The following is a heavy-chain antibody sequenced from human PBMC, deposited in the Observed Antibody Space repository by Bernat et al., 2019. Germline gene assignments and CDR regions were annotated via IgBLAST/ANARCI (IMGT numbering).Heavy chain of an antibody. D-gene: IGHD3-10*01. J-gene: IGHJ4*02. Sequence: EVQLVESGGGLVQPGGSLRLSCAASGFTFSSYEMNWVRQAPGKGLEWVSYISSSGSTIYYADSVKGRFTISRDNDKNSLYLQMNSLRAEDTAVYYCARGGNIYYFDYWGQGTLVTVSS. CDR1: GFTFSSYE. V-gene: IGHV3-48*03. CDR3: ARGGNIYYFDY. CDR2: ISSSGSTI.